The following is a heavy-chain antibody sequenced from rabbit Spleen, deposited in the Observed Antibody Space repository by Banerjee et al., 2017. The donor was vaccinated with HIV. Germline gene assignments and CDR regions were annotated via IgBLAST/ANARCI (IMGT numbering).Heavy chain of an antibody. V-gene: IGHV1S40*01. CDR2: IGAGVSSTT. CDR3: ARDSGTSFSSYGMDL. Sequence: QQLEESGGDLVKPGASLTLTCTASGFTFSYSDYMCWVRQPPGKGPEWIACIGAGVSSTTYYATWAKGRFTISKTSSTTVTLQMTSLTAADTATYFCARDSGTSFSSYGMDLWGPGTLVTVS. CDR1: GFTFSYSDY. D-gene: IGHD8-1*01. J-gene: IGHJ6*01.